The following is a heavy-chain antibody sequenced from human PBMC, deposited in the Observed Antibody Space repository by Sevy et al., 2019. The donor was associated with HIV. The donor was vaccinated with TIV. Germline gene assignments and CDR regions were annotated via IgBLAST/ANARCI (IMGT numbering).Heavy chain of an antibody. Sequence: GGSLRLSCAASGFSFSSYALHWVRQAPGKGLEYVSAISSNGGRTYYADSVKGRFTISRDNSKNTLYLQMGSLRAEDMAVYYCAREGVGGYSYSLDYWGQGTLVTVSS. CDR1: GFSFSSYA. V-gene: IGHV3-64*02. D-gene: IGHD5-18*01. CDR3: AREGVGGYSYSLDY. J-gene: IGHJ4*02. CDR2: ISSNGGRT.